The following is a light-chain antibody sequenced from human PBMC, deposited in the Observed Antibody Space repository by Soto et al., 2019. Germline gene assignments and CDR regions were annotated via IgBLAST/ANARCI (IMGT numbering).Light chain of an antibody. CDR2: LGS. Sequence: DIVMTQSPLSLPVTPGEPASISCRSSQSLLHTNGYYYLDWYLQKPGQSPQLLIYLGSNRASGGPDKFGGSGSGTAFTLKGSRVEDDDVGVYYCIQALQTPQTLGPGTKVELK. CDR3: IQALQTPQT. V-gene: IGKV2-28*01. CDR1: QSLLHTNGYYY. J-gene: IGKJ1*01.